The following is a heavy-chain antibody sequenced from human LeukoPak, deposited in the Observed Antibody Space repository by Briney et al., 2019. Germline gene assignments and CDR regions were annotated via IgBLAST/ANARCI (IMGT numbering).Heavy chain of an antibody. Sequence: GGSLRLSCATSGFNFEDYAMNWVRQAPGKGLEWVGLITSKAYGGTTDLAASVKGRFFISRDVSQPIAYLQMNSLKTEDTGVYYCTREVERGGSYWGGDSWGQGTLVTVSS. V-gene: IGHV3-49*04. CDR2: ITSKAYGGTT. CDR1: GFNFEDYA. CDR3: TREVERGGSYWGGDS. J-gene: IGHJ4*02. D-gene: IGHD1-26*01.